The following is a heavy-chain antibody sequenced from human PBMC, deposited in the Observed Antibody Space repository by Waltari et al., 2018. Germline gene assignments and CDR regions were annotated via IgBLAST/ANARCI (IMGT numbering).Heavy chain of an antibody. V-gene: IGHV4-38-2*01. D-gene: IGHD6-6*01. CDR2: IYHSGST. CDR1: GYSISSGYY. Sequence: QVQLQESGPGLVKPSETLSLTCAVSGYSISSGYYWGWIRQPPGKGLEWIGSIYHSGSTYYTPSLKSRVTISVDTSKNQFSLKLSSVTAADTAVYYCARGLGSSSPFDYWGQGTPVTVSS. J-gene: IGHJ4*02. CDR3: ARGLGSSSPFDY.